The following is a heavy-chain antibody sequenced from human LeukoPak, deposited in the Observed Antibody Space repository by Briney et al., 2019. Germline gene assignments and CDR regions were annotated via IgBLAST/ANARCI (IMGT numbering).Heavy chain of an antibody. D-gene: IGHD3-22*01. CDR1: GGTFSSYA. Sequence: GSSVKVSCKASGGTFSSYAISWVRQAPGQGLEWMGGVIPIFGTANYAQKFQGRVTITTDESMSTAYMELSSLRSEDTAVYYCARGGVQYYYDSSGYYSLVYWGQGTLVTVSS. V-gene: IGHV1-69*05. CDR3: ARGGVQYYYDSSGYYSLVY. CDR2: VIPIFGTA. J-gene: IGHJ4*02.